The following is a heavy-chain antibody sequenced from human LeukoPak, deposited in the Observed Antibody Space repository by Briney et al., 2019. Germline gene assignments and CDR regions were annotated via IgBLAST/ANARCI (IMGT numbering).Heavy chain of an antibody. J-gene: IGHJ4*02. CDR1: GGSISSSSYY. Sequence: PSETLSLTCTVSGGSISSSSYYWGWIRQPPGKGLEWIGSIYYSGSTYYNPSLKSRVTISVDTSKNQFSLKLSSVTAADTAVYYCARGQGSSWTQWLYYFDYWGQGTLVTVSS. V-gene: IGHV4-39*07. CDR2: IYYSGST. CDR3: ARGQGSSWTQWLYYFDY. D-gene: IGHD6-13*01.